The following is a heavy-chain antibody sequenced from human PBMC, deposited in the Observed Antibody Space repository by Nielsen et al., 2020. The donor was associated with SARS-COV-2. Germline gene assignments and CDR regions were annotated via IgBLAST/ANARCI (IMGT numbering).Heavy chain of an antibody. CDR1: GGSISSGDYY. V-gene: IGHV4-30-4*01. D-gene: IGHD3-22*01. J-gene: IGHJ4*02. Sequence: SETLSLTCTVSGGSISSGDYYWSWIRQPPGKGLEWIGYIYYSGSTYYNPSLKSRVTISVDTSENQFSLKLSSVTAADTAVYYCARVCRPIYYDSSGYYFDYWGQGTLVTVSS. CDR3: ARVCRPIYYDSSGYYFDY. CDR2: IYYSGST.